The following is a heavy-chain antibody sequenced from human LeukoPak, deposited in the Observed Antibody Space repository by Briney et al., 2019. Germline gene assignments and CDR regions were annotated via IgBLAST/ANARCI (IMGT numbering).Heavy chain of an antibody. CDR3: AREDYGRWFDP. V-gene: IGHV4-59*01. D-gene: IGHD4-17*01. CDR2: IYYSGST. J-gene: IGHJ5*02. CDR1: GGSISSYY. Sequence: SETLSLTCTVSGGSISSYYWSWIRQPPGKGLEWIGCIYYSGSTNYNPSLKSRVTISVDTSKNQFSLKLSSVTAADTAVYYCAREDYGRWFDPWGQGTLVTVSS.